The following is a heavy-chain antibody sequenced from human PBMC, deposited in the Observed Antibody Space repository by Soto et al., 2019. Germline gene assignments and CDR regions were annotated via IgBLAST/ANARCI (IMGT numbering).Heavy chain of an antibody. CDR2: IFSNDEK. J-gene: IGHJ4*02. CDR3: AQAYYDILTGYYCARDPYYGAIDY. V-gene: IGHV2-26*01. Sequence: GPTLVNPTETLTLTCTVSGFSLSNARMGVSWIRQPPGKALEWLAHIFSNDEKSYSTSLKSRLTISKDTSKSQVVLTMTNMDPVDTATYYCAQAYYDILTGYYCARDPYYGAIDYWGLGTLVTVSS. D-gene: IGHD3-9*01. CDR1: GFSLSNARMG.